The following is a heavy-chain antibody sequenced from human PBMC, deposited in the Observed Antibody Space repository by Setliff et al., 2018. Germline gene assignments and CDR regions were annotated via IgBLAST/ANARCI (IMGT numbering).Heavy chain of an antibody. CDR3: ARELWAFDP. CDR1: GASISTGSYF. D-gene: IGHD3-16*01. CDR2: VDASGRI. Sequence: PSETLSLTCTVSGASISTGSYFWSWIRQFAGKKLEWIGRVDASGRINYNPSLESRVSISLDTSKNQFSLNLGSVTAADTAVYFCARELWAFDPWGQGTQVTVSS. J-gene: IGHJ5*02. V-gene: IGHV4-61*02.